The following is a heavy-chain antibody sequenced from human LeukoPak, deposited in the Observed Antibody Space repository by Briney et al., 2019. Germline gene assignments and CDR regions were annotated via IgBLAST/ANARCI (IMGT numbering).Heavy chain of an antibody. V-gene: IGHV1-2*02. J-gene: IGHJ5*02. Sequence: ASVKVSCKASGYTFTGYYMHWVRQAPGQGLEWMGWINPNSGGTNYAQKFQGRVTMTRDTSISTAYMELSRLRSDDTAVYYCARAPELLWFGELSNNWFDPWGQGTLVTVSS. CDR2: INPNSGGT. D-gene: IGHD3-10*01. CDR1: GYTFTGYY. CDR3: ARAPELLWFGELSNNWFDP.